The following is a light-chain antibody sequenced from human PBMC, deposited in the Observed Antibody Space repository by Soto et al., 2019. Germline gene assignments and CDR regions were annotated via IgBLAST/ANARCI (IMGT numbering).Light chain of an antibody. CDR1: QSVLYSSNNNNY. V-gene: IGKV4-1*01. J-gene: IGKJ4*01. CDR3: QQYHVTPPS. CDR2: WAS. Sequence: DIVMTQSPDSLAVSLGERATINCKSSQSVLYSSNNNNYLAWYQQKPGQPPKLLIYWASTRESGVPDRFSGSGSGTDFTLTISSLQAEDVAVYYCQQYHVTPPSFGGGTKVEIK.